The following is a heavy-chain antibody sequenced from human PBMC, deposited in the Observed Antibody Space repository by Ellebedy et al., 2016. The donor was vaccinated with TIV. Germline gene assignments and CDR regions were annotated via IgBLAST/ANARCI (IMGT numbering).Heavy chain of an antibody. V-gene: IGHV4-39*01. CDR3: ARNVLIFTFDKWYSDL. J-gene: IGHJ2*01. D-gene: IGHD3-16*01. CDR1: GGSISSYPSY. Sequence: SETLSLTCTVSGGSISSYPSYWGWIRQSPGKGLEWIGTVYYSGNTYYNPSLKTRATISVDTSMNRFSLELNSVTAADTAVYYCARNVLIFTFDKWYSDLWGRGTLVTVS. CDR2: VYYSGNT.